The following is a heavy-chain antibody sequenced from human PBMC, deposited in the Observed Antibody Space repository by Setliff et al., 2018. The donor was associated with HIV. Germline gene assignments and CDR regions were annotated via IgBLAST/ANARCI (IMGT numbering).Heavy chain of an antibody. CDR2: IKQDGSEE. CDR3: AKDGISGGAYPPYYFDY. J-gene: IGHJ4*01. D-gene: IGHD2-15*01. V-gene: IGHV3-7*03. CDR1: GLTFSNYW. Sequence: GESLKISCAASGLTFSNYWMNWVRQAPGRGLEWVANIKQDGSEEYYVDSVKGRFTISRDNSKNTLYLQMNGLRVEDTAVYYCAKDGISGGAYPPYYFDYWGHGTLVTVSS.